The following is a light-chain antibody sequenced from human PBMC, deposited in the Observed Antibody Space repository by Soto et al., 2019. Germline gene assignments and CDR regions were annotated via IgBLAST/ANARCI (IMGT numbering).Light chain of an antibody. V-gene: IGKV1-39*01. CDR1: QNINRH. CDR2: ATS. CDR3: QQSYNTPLT. J-gene: IGKJ2*01. Sequence: DIQMTQFPSSLSASVGDRVTITCRTSQNINRHLNWYLQKPGKAPKLLISATSSLQSGVPSRFSGGGSGTDFTLIISSLQPEDFVTYYCQQSYNTPLTFGQGTKLEIK.